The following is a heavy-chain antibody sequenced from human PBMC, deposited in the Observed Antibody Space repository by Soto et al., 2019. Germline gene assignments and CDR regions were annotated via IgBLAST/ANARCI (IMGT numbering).Heavy chain of an antibody. V-gene: IGHV3-23*01. Sequence: GSLRLSCTTSGFSFASFAMTWVRQAPGKGLEWVATISGSDGKTYYADSVKGRFSISRDTSRNTLYLQMNSLRADDTAIYYCAKWSYLDYWGQGTRVTVSS. CDR3: AKWSYLDY. D-gene: IGHD3-3*01. J-gene: IGHJ4*02. CDR2: ISGSDGKT. CDR1: GFSFASFA.